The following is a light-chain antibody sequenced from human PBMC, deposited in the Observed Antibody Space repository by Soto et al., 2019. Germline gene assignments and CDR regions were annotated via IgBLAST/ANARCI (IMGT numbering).Light chain of an antibody. Sequence: EVAMTQSPATLSVSPGESATLSCRASQNIKNTLAWYHQKPGQAPRLLIYGASTRASGIPARFSGSGSGTEFTLTISGLPAEDFGIYYCQRYASWPPGTSGPGTRLDMK. V-gene: IGKV3-15*01. CDR3: QRYASWPPGT. J-gene: IGKJ5*01. CDR2: GAS. CDR1: QNIKNT.